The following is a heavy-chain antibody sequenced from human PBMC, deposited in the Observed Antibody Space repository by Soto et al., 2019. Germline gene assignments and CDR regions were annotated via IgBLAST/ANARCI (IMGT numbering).Heavy chain of an antibody. CDR1: GFTFSSHG. J-gene: IGHJ1*01. D-gene: IGHD1-26*01. Sequence: QVQLVESGGGVVQPEKSLRLSCAASGFTFSSHGMHWVRQAPGKGLEWVAVISFDGTNKYYADSVKGRFTISRDNSKNTLYLQMNSLRAEDTAVNYCASRVPHGTYGAPYFQHWGQGTLVTVS. CDR2: ISFDGTNK. CDR3: ASRVPHGTYGAPYFQH. V-gene: IGHV3-30*03.